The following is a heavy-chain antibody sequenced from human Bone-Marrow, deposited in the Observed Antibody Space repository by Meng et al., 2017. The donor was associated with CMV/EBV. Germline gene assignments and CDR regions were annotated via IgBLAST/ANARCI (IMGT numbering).Heavy chain of an antibody. Sequence: GGSLRLSCAASGFTFSSYEMNWVRQAPGKGLEWVSYISSSGSTIYYADSVKGRFNISRDNAKNSLYLQMNSLRAEDTAVYYCARDRGLYYDFWSGYHFPYYFDYWGQGTLVTVAS. CDR2: ISSSGSTI. D-gene: IGHD3-3*01. J-gene: IGHJ4*02. V-gene: IGHV3-48*03. CDR1: GFTFSSYE. CDR3: ARDRGLYYDFWSGYHFPYYFDY.